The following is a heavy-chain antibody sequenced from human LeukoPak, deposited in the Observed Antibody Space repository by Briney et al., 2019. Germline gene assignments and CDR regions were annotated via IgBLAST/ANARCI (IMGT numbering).Heavy chain of an antibody. CDR3: AKGVSGIAVAGLDY. CDR1: GFTFSSYG. J-gene: IGHJ4*02. D-gene: IGHD6-19*01. Sequence: GGSLRLSCAASGFTFSSYGMHWVRQAPGKGLEWVAFIRYDGSNKYYADSVKGRFTISRDNSKNTLYLQMNSLRAEDTAVYYCAKGVSGIAVAGLDYWGQGTLVTVSS. CDR2: IRYDGSNK. V-gene: IGHV3-30*02.